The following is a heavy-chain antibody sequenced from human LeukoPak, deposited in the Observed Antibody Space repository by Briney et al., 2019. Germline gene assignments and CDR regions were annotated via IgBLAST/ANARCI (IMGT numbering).Heavy chain of an antibody. D-gene: IGHD4-17*01. Sequence: GGSLRLSCAASGFTFSSYWMSWVRQAPGKGLEWVANIKQDGSEKYYVDSVKGRSTISRDNAKNSLYLQMNSLRAEDTAVYYCARDPRDYGDYWFDPWGQGTLVTVSS. V-gene: IGHV3-7*01. CDR3: ARDPRDYGDYWFDP. CDR1: GFTFSSYW. CDR2: IKQDGSEK. J-gene: IGHJ5*02.